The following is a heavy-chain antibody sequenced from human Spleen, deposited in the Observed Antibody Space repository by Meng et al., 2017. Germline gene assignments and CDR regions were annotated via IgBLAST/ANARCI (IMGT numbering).Heavy chain of an antibody. V-gene: IGHV4-34*01. Sequence: QVQLPQVVAGLLKPSETLSLTCVVSGGSFSDYYWSWIRQPPGKGLEWIGEINHSGSTNYNPSLESRATISVDTSQNNLSLKLSSVTAADSAVYYCARGPTTMAHDFDYWGQGTLVTVSS. CDR2: INHSGST. J-gene: IGHJ4*02. CDR3: ARGPTTMAHDFDY. CDR1: GGSFSDYY. D-gene: IGHD4-11*01.